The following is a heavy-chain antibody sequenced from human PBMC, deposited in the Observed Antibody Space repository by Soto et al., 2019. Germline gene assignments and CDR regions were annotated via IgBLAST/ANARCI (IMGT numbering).Heavy chain of an antibody. J-gene: IGHJ4*02. CDR1: GGIFSSNT. Sequence: QVYLVQSGAEVKKPGSSVKISCKASGGIFSSNTINWVRQAAGQGLEWMGGIIPLFGTANYAEKFQGRVTITADKSTKTEYMELTSLRSEDTAVYYCASKAACGGDCYAFDSWGQEPLVTVSS. CDR2: IIPLFGTA. V-gene: IGHV1-69*06. D-gene: IGHD2-21*02. CDR3: ASKAACGGDCYAFDS.